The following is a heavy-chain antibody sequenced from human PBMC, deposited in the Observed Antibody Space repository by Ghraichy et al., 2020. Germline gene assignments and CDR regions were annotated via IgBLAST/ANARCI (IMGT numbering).Heavy chain of an antibody. V-gene: IGHV1-69*13. J-gene: IGHJ3*02. D-gene: IGHD3-22*01. Sequence: SVKVSCKASGGSFNSYSITWVRQVPGQGLEWMAGIIHTFGTTYYAQKFQGRVTISADESTSVADMELSSLTSEDTAVYFCARGGHGFSDSRGYSFAFDIWGQGTMVTVSA. CDR3: ARGGHGFSDSRGYSFAFDI. CDR1: GGSFNSYS. CDR2: IIHTFGTT.